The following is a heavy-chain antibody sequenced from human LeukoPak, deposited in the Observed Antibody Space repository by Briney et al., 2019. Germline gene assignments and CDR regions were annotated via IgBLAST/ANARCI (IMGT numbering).Heavy chain of an antibody. CDR3: ARAPLQYCSSTSCYDDYYGMDV. D-gene: IGHD2-2*01. Sequence: PGGSLRLSCAASGFTFSSYAMSWVRQAPGKGLEWVSAISDSGGGTYYADSVKGRFTISRDNSKNTLYLQMNSLRAEDTAVYYCARAPLQYCSSTSCYDDYYGMDVWGQGTTVTVSS. J-gene: IGHJ6*02. CDR2: ISDSGGGT. V-gene: IGHV3-23*01. CDR1: GFTFSSYA.